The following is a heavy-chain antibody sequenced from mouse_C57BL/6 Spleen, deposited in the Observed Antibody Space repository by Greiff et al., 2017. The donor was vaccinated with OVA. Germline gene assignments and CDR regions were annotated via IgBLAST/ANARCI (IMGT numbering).Heavy chain of an antibody. V-gene: IGHV3-6*01. Sequence: EVQLQESGPGLVKPSQSLSLTCSVTGYSITSGYYWNWIRQFPGNKLEWMGYISYDGSNNYNPSLKNRISITRDTSKNQFFLKLNSVTTEDTATYYCARGDTTVVADWYFDVWGTGTTVTVSS. D-gene: IGHD1-1*01. CDR2: ISYDGSN. CDR1: GYSITSGYY. J-gene: IGHJ1*03. CDR3: ARGDTTVVADWYFDV.